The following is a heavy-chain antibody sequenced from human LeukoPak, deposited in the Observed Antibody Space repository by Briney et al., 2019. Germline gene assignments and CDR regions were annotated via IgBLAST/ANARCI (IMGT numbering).Heavy chain of an antibody. CDR3: ATADRSFRTIDS. D-gene: IGHD2/OR15-2a*01. CDR1: NYSMISGYY. Sequence: SETLSLTCNLSNYSMISGYYWGWIRQPPGKALEWIGSMSHSGGTYYNPSLKSRVTVSGDTSKKQFSLTVTSVTAADTAMYYCATADRSFRTIDSWGQGTLVTVSS. J-gene: IGHJ4*02. CDR2: MSHSGGT. V-gene: IGHV4-38-2*02.